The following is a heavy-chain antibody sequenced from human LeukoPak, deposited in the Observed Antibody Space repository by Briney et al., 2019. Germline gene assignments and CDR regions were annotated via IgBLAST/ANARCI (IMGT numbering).Heavy chain of an antibody. J-gene: IGHJ3*02. Sequence: RPGGYLSLSWSALQFTFDDYGMSGLRAGPGNGLEWVSGTNWNGGSTGYAVSVKGRFTISRDNAKNSLYLQMNSLRAEDTALYYCARGHNTIFGVVGAFDIWGQGTMVTVSS. D-gene: IGHD3-3*01. CDR3: ARGHNTIFGVVGAFDI. CDR2: TNWNGGST. CDR1: QFTFDDYG. V-gene: IGHV3-20*04.